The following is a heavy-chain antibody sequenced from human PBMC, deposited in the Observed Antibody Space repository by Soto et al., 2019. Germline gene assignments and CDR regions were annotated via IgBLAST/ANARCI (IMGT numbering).Heavy chain of an antibody. J-gene: IGHJ4*02. CDR3: AKLVIGYCSGNTCDDY. Sequence: VQLLESGGGLIQPGGSLRLSCAASGFTFSYGIHWLRQAPGTGLEWVAYISYDSSNTFYGDSVKGRFTISRDNSKNTQFLHMNSLRAEDTAVYYCAKLVIGYCSGNTCDDYWGQGTLVAVSS. V-gene: IGHV3-30*18. D-gene: IGHD2-15*01. CDR2: ISYDSSNT. CDR1: GFTFSYG.